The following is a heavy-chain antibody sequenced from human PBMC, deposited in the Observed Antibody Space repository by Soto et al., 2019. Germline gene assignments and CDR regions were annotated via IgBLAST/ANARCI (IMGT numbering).Heavy chain of an antibody. D-gene: IGHD4-17*01. CDR2: ISGSGSNP. V-gene: IGHV3-23*01. CDR3: AKTASMTIRDGFDQ. Sequence: VQVLESGGGLVQPGGSLRLSCAASGFTFSSYAMSWVRQAPGQGLGWVSAISGSGSNPYYADSVKGRFTISRDTSKNTLYLQMISLRDEDTALYYFAKTASMTIRDGFDQWGQGTLVTVSS. J-gene: IGHJ4*02. CDR1: GFTFSSYA.